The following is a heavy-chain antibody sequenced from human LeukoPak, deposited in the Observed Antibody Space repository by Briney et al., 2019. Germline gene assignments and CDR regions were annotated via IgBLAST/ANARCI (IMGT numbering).Heavy chain of an antibody. CDR1: VFTVSSDY. V-gene: IGHV3-53*05. J-gene: IGHJ5*02. Sequence: GGSLRLSCAASVFTVSSDYMSWVRQAPGKGLEWGSVIYSGGSTYYADSVKGRFTISRDKYKNTVYLQMNSLRFEDTAMYYCARNWFDPWGQGTLVTVSS. CDR2: IYSGGST. CDR3: ARNWFDP.